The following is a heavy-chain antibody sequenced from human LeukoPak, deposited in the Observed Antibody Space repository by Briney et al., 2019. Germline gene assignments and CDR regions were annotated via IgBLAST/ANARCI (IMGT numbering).Heavy chain of an antibody. D-gene: IGHD6-19*01. CDR3: ARADGAVAAIFDY. V-gene: IGHV3-11*01. CDR2: ISSNGSTI. J-gene: IGHJ4*02. CDR1: GFTFSDYY. Sequence: GGSLRLSCAASGFTFSDYYMSWIRQAPGKGLEWVSCISSNGSTIYYIDSVKGRFTISRDNAENSLYLQMNSLRVEDTAVYYCARADGAVAAIFDYWGQGNLVTVSS.